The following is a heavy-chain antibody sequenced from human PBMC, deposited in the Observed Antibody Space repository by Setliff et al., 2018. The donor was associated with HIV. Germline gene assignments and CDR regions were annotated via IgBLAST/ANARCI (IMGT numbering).Heavy chain of an antibody. D-gene: IGHD3-3*02. CDR2: INHSGST. J-gene: IGHJ5*02. CDR3: ARSDVLEFLEWSPEGCFDP. Sequence: PSETLSLTCAVYGGSFSGYYWSWIRQPPGKGLEWIGEINHSGSTNYNPSLKSRVTISVDTSKNQFSLKLSSVTAADTAVYYCARSDVLEFLEWSPEGCFDPWGQGTRVTVSS. V-gene: IGHV4-34*01. CDR1: GGSFSGYY.